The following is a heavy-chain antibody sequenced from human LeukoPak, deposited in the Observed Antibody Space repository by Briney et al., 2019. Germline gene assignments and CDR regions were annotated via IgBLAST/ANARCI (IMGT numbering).Heavy chain of an antibody. Sequence: GASLRLSCAVSGFTFSSYAMSWVRQAPGKGLEWVSAISGSGGSTYYADSVKGRFTISRDNSKNTLYLQMNSLRAEDTAVYYCAKGQTYSSSSVDYWGQGTLVTVSS. CDR3: AKGQTYSSSSVDY. CDR1: GFTFSSYA. J-gene: IGHJ4*02. D-gene: IGHD6-6*01. CDR2: ISGSGGST. V-gene: IGHV3-23*01.